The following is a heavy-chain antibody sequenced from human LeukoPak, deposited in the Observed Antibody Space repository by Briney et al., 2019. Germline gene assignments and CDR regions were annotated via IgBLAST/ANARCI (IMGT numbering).Heavy chain of an antibody. CDR2: IYYSGST. D-gene: IGHD1-26*01. CDR3: ASLAWELPRRWFDP. CDR1: GGSISNNLYY. J-gene: IGHJ5*02. Sequence: SETLSLTCTVSGGSISNNLYYWGWIRQPPGKGLEWIATIYYSGSTFYNPSLRSRATISVDTSKNQFPLKLRSVTAADTAVYYCASLAWELPRRWFDPWGQGTLVIVSS. V-gene: IGHV4-39*01.